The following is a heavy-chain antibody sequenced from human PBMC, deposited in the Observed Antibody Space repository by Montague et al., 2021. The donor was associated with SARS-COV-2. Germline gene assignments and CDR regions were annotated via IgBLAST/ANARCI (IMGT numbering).Heavy chain of an antibody. D-gene: IGHD3-22*01. CDR3: ARDLSFSSGYYYY. J-gene: IGHJ4*02. Sequence: TLSLTCTVSGGSISSGSYYWSWIRQPAGKGLEWIGRTYTSGSTNYNPSLKSRVTISVDTSKNQFSLKLSSVTAADTAVYYCARDLSFSSGYYYYWGQGTLVTVSS. V-gene: IGHV4-61*02. CDR1: GGSISSGSYY. CDR2: TYTSGST.